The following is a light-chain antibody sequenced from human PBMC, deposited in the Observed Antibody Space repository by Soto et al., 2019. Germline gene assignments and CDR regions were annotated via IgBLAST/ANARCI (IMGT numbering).Light chain of an antibody. Sequence: SYELTQPPSVSVAPGPTARITCGGNTIGSNSVHWYQQKPGQAPVLVVYDDSDRPSGIPERFSGSNSGNTATLTISRVEAGDEADYYCQVWDRSSDHLYVFGTGTKVTVL. CDR3: QVWDRSSDHLYV. CDR2: DDS. CDR1: TIGSNS. J-gene: IGLJ1*01. V-gene: IGLV3-21*02.